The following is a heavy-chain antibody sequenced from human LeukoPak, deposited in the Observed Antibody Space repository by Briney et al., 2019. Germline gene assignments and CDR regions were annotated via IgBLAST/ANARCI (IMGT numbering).Heavy chain of an antibody. CDR2: IYYSGST. CDR1: GGSISSYY. D-gene: IGHD2-21*02. Sequence: SETLSLTCTVSGGSISSYYWGWIRQPPGKGLEWIGYIYYSGSTNYNPSLKSRVTISVDTSKNQFSLKLSSVTAADTAVYYCARLVVTAPNYYYYGIDVWGQGTTVTVSS. J-gene: IGHJ6*02. CDR3: ARLVVTAPNYYYYGIDV. V-gene: IGHV4-59*08.